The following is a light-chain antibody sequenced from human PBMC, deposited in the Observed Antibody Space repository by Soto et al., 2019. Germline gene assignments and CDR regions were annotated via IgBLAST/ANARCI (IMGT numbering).Light chain of an antibody. CDR2: EVS. Sequence: QSALTQPASVSESPGQSITISCTGTSSDVGGYNYVSWYQQHPGKAPKLIIFEVSNRPSGVSNRFSGSKSGNTASLTISGLQAEDEADYHCSSYTTTTTLGVFGGGTKLTVL. J-gene: IGLJ3*02. CDR3: SSYTTTTTLGV. CDR1: SSDVGGYNY. V-gene: IGLV2-14*01.